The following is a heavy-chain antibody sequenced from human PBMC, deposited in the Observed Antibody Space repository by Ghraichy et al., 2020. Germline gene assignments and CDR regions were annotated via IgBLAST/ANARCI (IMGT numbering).Heavy chain of an antibody. CDR1: GFIFSSYA. V-gene: IGHV3-23*01. CDR3: AKDHDSTDNPWGWFDP. D-gene: IGHD3-22*01. J-gene: IGHJ5*02. Sequence: GGSLRLSCAGSGFIFSSYAMSWVRQAPGKGLEWVSSISGSGSATFYADSVKGRFTISRDNSKNTLSLQMNSLRAKDTAVYYCAKDHDSTDNPWGWFDPWGQGTLVTVSS. CDR2: ISGSGSAT.